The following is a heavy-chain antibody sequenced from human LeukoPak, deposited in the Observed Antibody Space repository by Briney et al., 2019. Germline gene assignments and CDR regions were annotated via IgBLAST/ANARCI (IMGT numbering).Heavy chain of an antibody. Sequence: GSLRLSCAASGFTFSSLWMHWVRQAPGKGLVWVSRINGDGSSTSYADSVKGRFTTSRDNAKNTLYLQMNSLRVEDTAVYYCTRDRGPYSRGEAGFDSWGQGTLVTVSS. D-gene: IGHD3-10*01. CDR2: INGDGSST. V-gene: IGHV3-74*01. CDR1: GFTFSSLW. J-gene: IGHJ4*02. CDR3: TRDRGPYSRGEAGFDS.